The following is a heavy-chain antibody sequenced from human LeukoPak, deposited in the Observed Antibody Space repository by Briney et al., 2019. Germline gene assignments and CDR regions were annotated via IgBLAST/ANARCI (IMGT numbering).Heavy chain of an antibody. D-gene: IGHD1-26*01. Sequence: ASETLSLTCTVSGGSISSYYWSWIRQPPGKGLEWIGYIYYSGSTKYNPSLKSRVTISLDTSKNQFSLKLSSVTAADTAVYYCARESSGSYYSYYYSGMDVWGQGTTVTVSS. CDR2: IYYSGST. CDR3: ARESSGSYYSYYYSGMDV. V-gene: IGHV4-59*01. J-gene: IGHJ6*02. CDR1: GGSISSYY.